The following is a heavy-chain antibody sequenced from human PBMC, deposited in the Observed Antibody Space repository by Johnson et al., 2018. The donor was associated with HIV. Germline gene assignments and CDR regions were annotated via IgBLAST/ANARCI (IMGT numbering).Heavy chain of an antibody. CDR1: VFTFSSYG. CDR3: AKDTVSGSYYDAFDI. D-gene: IGHD1-26*01. CDR2: IRYDGSNK. V-gene: IGHV3-30*02. J-gene: IGHJ3*02. Sequence: VQLVESGGGVVQPGGSLRLSCAASVFTFSSYGMHWVRQAPGKGLEWVAFIRYDGSNKYYADSVKGRFTISRDNSKNTLYLQMNSLRAEDTAVYYCAKDTVSGSYYDAFDIWGQGTMVTVSS.